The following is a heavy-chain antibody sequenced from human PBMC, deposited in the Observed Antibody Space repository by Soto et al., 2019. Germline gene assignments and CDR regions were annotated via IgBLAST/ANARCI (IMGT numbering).Heavy chain of an antibody. Sequence: QTLSLTCAISGDSVSTNSATWDWIRQSPSRGLEWLGRTYYRSKWYNDYAVSVKGRITINPDTSNNQFSLQLTSVTAADTAVYYCAAPPRYWGQGTLVTVS. CDR2: TYYRSKWYN. J-gene: IGHJ4*02. CDR1: GDSVSTNSAT. V-gene: IGHV6-1*01. CDR3: AAPPRY.